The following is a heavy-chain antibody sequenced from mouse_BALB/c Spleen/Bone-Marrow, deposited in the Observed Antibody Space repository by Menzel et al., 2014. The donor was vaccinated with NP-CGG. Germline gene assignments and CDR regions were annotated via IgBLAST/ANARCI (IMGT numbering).Heavy chain of an antibody. CDR3: ARDYYGFFAY. D-gene: IGHD1-2*01. Sequence: EVQGVESGGGLVQPGGSLRLSCATSGFTFTDYYMSWVRQPPGKALEWLGFIRNKANGYTTEYSASVKGRFTISRDNSRSILYLQMNTLRAEDSATYYCARDYYGFFAYWGQGTLVTVSA. CDR1: GFTFTDYY. CDR2: IRNKANGYTT. V-gene: IGHV7-3*02. J-gene: IGHJ3*01.